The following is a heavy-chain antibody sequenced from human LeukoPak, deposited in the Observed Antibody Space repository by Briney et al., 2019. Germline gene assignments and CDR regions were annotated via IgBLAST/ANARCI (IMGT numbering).Heavy chain of an antibody. Sequence: SETLSLTCTVSGYSISSGYSWGWIRQPPGKGLEWIGSIYHSGSTYYNLSLTSRVTISVDTSKNQFSLKLSSVTAADTAVYYCARDWYSSSSAGQIFDYWGQGTLVTVSS. CDR2: IYHSGST. CDR1: GYSISSGYS. J-gene: IGHJ4*02. V-gene: IGHV4-38-2*02. D-gene: IGHD6-6*01. CDR3: ARDWYSSSSAGQIFDY.